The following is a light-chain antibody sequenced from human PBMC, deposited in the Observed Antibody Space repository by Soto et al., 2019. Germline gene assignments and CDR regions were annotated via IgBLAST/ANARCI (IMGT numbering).Light chain of an antibody. CDR3: QQFNNWPHT. Sequence: EIVLTQSPATLSVSPGERATLSCRASQSVNQKLGCYQQKPGQAPRLLIYVPSYRATGIPARFSGSGSGTEYTLTIRNLQAEDFAVYYCQQFNNWPHTFGQGTRLEIK. V-gene: IGKV3-15*01. CDR2: VPS. CDR1: QSVNQK. J-gene: IGKJ2*01.